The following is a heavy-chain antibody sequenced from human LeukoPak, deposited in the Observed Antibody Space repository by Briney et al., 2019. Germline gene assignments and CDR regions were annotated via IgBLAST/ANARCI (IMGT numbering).Heavy chain of an antibody. CDR1: GGSISSYY. CDR2: IYYSGST. V-gene: IGHV4-59*01. Sequence: SETLSLTCTVSGGSISSYYWSWIRQPPGKGLEWIGYIYYSGSTNYNPSLKSRVTISVDTSKNQFSLKLSSVTAADTAVYYCARENYALRAFDIWGQGTMVTVSS. J-gene: IGHJ3*02. CDR3: ARENYALRAFDI. D-gene: IGHD2-2*01.